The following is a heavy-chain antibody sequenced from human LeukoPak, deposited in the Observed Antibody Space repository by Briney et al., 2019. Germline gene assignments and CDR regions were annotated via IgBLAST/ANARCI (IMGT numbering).Heavy chain of an antibody. V-gene: IGHV4-34*01. D-gene: IGHD3-10*01. J-gene: IGHJ4*02. CDR3: ARGSGYYGSGSYRGRYFDY. CDR2: INHSGST. CDR1: GGSFSGYY. Sequence: PSETLSLTCAVYGGSFSGYYSSWIRQPPGKGLEWIGEINHSGSTNYNPSLKSRVTISVDTSKNQFSLKLSSVTAADTAVYYCARGSGYYGSGSYRGRYFDYWGQGTLVTVSS.